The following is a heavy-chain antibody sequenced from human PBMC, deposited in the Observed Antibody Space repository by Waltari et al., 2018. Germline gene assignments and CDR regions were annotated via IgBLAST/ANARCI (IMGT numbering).Heavy chain of an antibody. CDR1: ALPFSPYA. J-gene: IGHJ4*02. CDR2: ISGSGNDT. CDR3: AKALGIMGFDC. D-gene: IGHD3-16*01. Sequence: EVQLVESGGGLVQPGGSLRLSCAASALPFSPYAMAWVRQGLGQGLEWVSTISGSGNDTYYADSVKGRFTISRDNSKNTVFLQMNMLRVEDTANYYCAKALGIMGFDCWGQGTLVAVAS. V-gene: IGHV3-23*04.